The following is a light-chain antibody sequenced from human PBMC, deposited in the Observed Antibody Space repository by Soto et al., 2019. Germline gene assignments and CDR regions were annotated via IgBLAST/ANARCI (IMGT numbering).Light chain of an antibody. CDR2: DAS. Sequence: PGERATLSCRASQSVSTRHLAWYQQQPGQAPRLLIYDASTRATGIPDRFSGSGSGTDFTLTISRLEPEDFAVYYCQRYGNSPLRTFGQGTRLDI. CDR3: QRYGNSPLRT. J-gene: IGKJ5*01. CDR1: QSVSTRH. V-gene: IGKV3-20*01.